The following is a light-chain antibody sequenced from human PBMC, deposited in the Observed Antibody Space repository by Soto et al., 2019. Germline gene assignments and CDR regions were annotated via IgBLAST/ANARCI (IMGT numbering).Light chain of an antibody. CDR2: KAS. CDR1: QSISSW. Sequence: DIQMTQSPSTLSASVGDRVTITCRASQSISSWLAWYQQKPGKAPKLLIYKASSLESGVQSRFSGSGSGTEFTITISSLQTDYFATCYRQQYHIYSPWTFGQGTKVEIK. V-gene: IGKV1-5*03. J-gene: IGKJ1*01. CDR3: QQYHIYSPWT.